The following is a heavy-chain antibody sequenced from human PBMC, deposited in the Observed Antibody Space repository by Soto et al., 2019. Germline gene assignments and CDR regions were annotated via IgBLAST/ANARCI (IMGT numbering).Heavy chain of an antibody. CDR1: GFTFSSYS. CDR2: ISSSSSTI. V-gene: IGHV3-48*02. Sequence: GGSLRLSCAASGFTFSSYSMNWVRQAPGKGLEWVSYISSSSSTIYYADSVKGRFTISRDNAKNSLYLQMNSLGDEDTAVYYCATGYYYDSSGLGEDYGMDVWGQGTTVTVSS. J-gene: IGHJ6*02. CDR3: ATGYYYDSSGLGEDYGMDV. D-gene: IGHD3-22*01.